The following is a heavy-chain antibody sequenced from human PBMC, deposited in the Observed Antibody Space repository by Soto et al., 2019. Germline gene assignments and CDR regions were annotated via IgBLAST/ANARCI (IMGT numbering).Heavy chain of an antibody. CDR1: GFTFSSYG. CDR2: ISYDGSNK. J-gene: IGHJ3*02. Sequence: GGSLRLSCAASGFTFSSYGMHWVRQAPGKGLEWVAVISYDGSNKYYADSVKGRFTISRDNSKNTLYLQMNSLRAEDTAVYYCAKARGGGSGYDAFDIWGQGTMVTVSS. D-gene: IGHD5-12*01. CDR3: AKARGGGSGYDAFDI. V-gene: IGHV3-30*18.